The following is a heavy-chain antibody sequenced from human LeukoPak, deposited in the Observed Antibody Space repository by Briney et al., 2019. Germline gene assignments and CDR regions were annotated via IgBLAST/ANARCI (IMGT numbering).Heavy chain of an antibody. V-gene: IGHV3-7*01. CDR2: IKQDESEI. J-gene: IGHJ4*02. CDR3: ASGWGPMVLSY. CDR1: GCTFSNYW. D-gene: IGHD4/OR15-4a*01. Sequence: PGGSLRLSCAASGCTFSNYWMSWIRQSPGKGLEWVAKIKQDESEIYYVDSVKGRFTISRDNAKNSLYLQMNSLRAEDPAVYYCASGWGPMVLSYWGQGTLVTVSS.